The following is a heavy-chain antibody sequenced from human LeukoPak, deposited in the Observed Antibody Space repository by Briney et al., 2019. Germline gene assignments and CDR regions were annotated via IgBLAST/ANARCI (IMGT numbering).Heavy chain of an antibody. Sequence: PGGSLRLSCAASGFTFSSYEMNWVRQAPGKELEWVSYISSSGSTIYYADSVKGRFTISRDNAKNSLYLQMNSLRAEDTAVYYCARAVGYSGSSLFFDYWGQGTLVTVSS. J-gene: IGHJ4*02. CDR3: ARAVGYSGSSLFFDY. D-gene: IGHD1-26*01. V-gene: IGHV3-48*03. CDR2: ISSSGSTI. CDR1: GFTFSSYE.